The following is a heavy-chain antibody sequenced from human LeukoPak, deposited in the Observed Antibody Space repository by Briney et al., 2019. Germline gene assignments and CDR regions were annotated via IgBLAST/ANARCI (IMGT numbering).Heavy chain of an antibody. Sequence: SETLSLTCTVSGGSISSYYWSWIRQPPGKGLEWIGYIYYSGSTSYNPSLRSRVTISVDTSKNQFSLKLTSVTAADTAMYYCAREDRTYYYDSSGYWGQGTLVTVSP. V-gene: IGHV4-59*12. CDR1: GGSISSYY. D-gene: IGHD3-22*01. J-gene: IGHJ4*02. CDR3: AREDRTYYYDSSGY. CDR2: IYYSGST.